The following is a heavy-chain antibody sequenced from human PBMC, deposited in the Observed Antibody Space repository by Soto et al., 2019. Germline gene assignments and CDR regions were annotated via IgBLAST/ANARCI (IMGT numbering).Heavy chain of an antibody. J-gene: IGHJ6*02. CDR2: ISGSGGST. CDR1: GFTFSSYA. D-gene: IGHD2-15*01. CDR3: AKDLSMGVVAATDSMDV. Sequence: GGSLRLSCAASGFTFSSYAMSWVRQAPGKGLEWVSAISGSGGSTYYADSVKGRFTISRDNSKNTLYLQMNSLRAEDTAVYYCAKDLSMGVVAATDSMDVWGQGTTVTVSS. V-gene: IGHV3-23*01.